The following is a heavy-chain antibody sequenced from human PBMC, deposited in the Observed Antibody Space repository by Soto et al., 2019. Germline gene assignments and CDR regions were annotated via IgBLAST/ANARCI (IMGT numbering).Heavy chain of an antibody. Sequence: SETLSLTCTVSGGSISSYYWSWIRQPPGKGLEWIGYIYYSGNTNYNPSLKSRVTISVDTSKNQFSLKLSSVTAADTAVYYCAGIYSGSPGGTLRYWGQGTLVTVSS. CDR1: GGSISSYY. CDR2: IYYSGNT. V-gene: IGHV4-59*12. D-gene: IGHD1-26*01. CDR3: AGIYSGSPGGTLRY. J-gene: IGHJ4*02.